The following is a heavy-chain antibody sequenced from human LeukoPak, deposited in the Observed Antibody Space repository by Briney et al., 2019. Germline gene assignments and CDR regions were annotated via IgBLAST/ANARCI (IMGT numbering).Heavy chain of an antibody. Sequence: GGSLRLSCAASGFTFSSYAMSWVRQAPGKGLEWVAVISYDGSNKYYADSAKGRFTISRDNSKNTLYLQMGSLRAEDMAVYYCARAGAAGLFDYWGQGTLVTVSS. D-gene: IGHD6-25*01. CDR2: ISYDGSNK. J-gene: IGHJ4*02. CDR1: GFTFSSYA. V-gene: IGHV3-30*03. CDR3: ARAGAAGLFDY.